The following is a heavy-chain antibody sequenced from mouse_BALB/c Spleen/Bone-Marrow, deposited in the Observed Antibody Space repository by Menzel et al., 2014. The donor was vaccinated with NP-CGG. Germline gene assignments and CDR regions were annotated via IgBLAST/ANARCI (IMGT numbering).Heavy chain of an antibody. D-gene: IGHD1-1*02. CDR1: GYTFTSYY. V-gene: IGHV1-53*01. CDR2: INPSNGGT. J-gene: IGHJ4*01. Sequence: QVQLQQPGAELVKPGASVKLSCKASGYTFTSYYMYWVRQRPGQGLEWIGSINPSNGGTNFNEKFKSKATLTVDKSSSTSYMQLSSPSSEDTAVFYCTRYGNDPLYAMDDWGKGTTVTVSA. CDR3: TRYGNDPLYAMDD.